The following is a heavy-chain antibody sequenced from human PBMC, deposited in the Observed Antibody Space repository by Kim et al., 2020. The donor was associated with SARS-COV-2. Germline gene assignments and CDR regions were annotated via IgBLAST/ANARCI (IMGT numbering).Heavy chain of an antibody. CDR3: ARGFRAAAGPFYYYYYMDV. CDR2: MNPNSGNT. V-gene: IGHV1-8*01. CDR1: GYTFTSYD. Sequence: ASVKVSCKASGYTFTSYDINWVRQATGQGLEWMGWMNPNSGNTGYAQKFQGRVTMTRNTSISTAYMELSSLRSEDTAVYYCARGFRAAAGPFYYYYYMDVWGKGTRVTVSS. J-gene: IGHJ6*03. D-gene: IGHD6-13*01.